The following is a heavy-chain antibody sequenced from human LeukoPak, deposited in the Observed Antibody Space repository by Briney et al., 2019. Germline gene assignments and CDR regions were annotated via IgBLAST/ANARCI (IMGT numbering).Heavy chain of an antibody. J-gene: IGHJ6*03. D-gene: IGHD3-22*01. Sequence: ASVKVSCKASGYTFTSYGISWVRQAPGQGLEWMGWISDYNGNTNYAQKLQGRVTMTTDTSTSTAYMELRSLRSDDTALYYCARRYYYDSSGYRSYYYYMDVWGKGTTVTVSS. V-gene: IGHV1-18*01. CDR2: ISDYNGNT. CDR1: GYTFTSYG. CDR3: ARRYYYDSSGYRSYYYYMDV.